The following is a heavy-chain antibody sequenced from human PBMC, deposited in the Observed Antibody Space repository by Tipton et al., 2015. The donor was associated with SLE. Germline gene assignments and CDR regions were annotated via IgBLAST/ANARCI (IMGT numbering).Heavy chain of an antibody. D-gene: IGHD5-12*01. CDR2: IYYSGST. CDR1: GGSISSGDYY. J-gene: IGHJ3*02. V-gene: IGHV4-30-4*01. CDR3: AIQRLRFWAFDI. Sequence: TLSLTCTVSGGSISSGDYYWSWIRQPPGKGLEWIGYIYYSGSTYYNPSLKSRVTISVDTSKNQFSLKLSSVTAADTAVYYCAIQRLRFWAFDIWGQGTMVTVSS.